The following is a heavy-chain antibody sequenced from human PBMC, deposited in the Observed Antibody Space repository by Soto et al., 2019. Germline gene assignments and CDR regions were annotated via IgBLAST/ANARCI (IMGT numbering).Heavy chain of an antibody. V-gene: IGHV1-46*01. CDR1: GYTFTSYY. Sequence: QVQLVQSGAEVKKPGASVKVSCKASGYTFTSYYMHWVRQAPGQGLEWMGIINPSGGSTSYAQKFQGRGTMTRATATSTVYMELSSLRSEDTAVYYCARAYGDYYYYMDVWDKGTTVTVSS. CDR2: INPSGGST. CDR3: ARAYGDYYYYMDV. J-gene: IGHJ6*03. D-gene: IGHD4-17*01.